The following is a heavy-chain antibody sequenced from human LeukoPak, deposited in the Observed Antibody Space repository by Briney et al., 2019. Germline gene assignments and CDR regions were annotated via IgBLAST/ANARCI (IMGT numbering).Heavy chain of an antibody. CDR3: ARGGSYYDY. J-gene: IGHJ4*02. CDR1: GDSISSHY. Sequence: SETLSLTCTVSGDSISSHYWSWIRQPPGKGLEWIGYIYDSGSTNYNPSLKSRVTISVDTSKNQFSLKLSSVTAADTAVYYCARGGSYYDYWGQGTLVTVSS. D-gene: IGHD1-26*01. CDR2: IYDSGST. V-gene: IGHV4-59*11.